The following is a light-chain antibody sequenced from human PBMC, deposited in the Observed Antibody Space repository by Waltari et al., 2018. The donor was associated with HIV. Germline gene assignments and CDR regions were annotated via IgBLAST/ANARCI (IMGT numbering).Light chain of an antibody. CDR3: SSYTGTSTLYV. Sequence: QSALTQPASVSGSPGQSITISCTGTNSDLGAYNYVSWYQQHPGKAPKLLIYEVSNRPSGVSNRFSGSKSGTTASLTIYGLQAEDEADYYCSSYTGTSTLYVFGPGTKVTVL. V-gene: IGLV2-14*01. CDR2: EVS. J-gene: IGLJ1*01. CDR1: NSDLGAYNY.